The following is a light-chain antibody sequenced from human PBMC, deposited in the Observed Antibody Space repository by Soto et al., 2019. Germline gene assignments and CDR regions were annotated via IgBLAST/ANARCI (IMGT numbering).Light chain of an antibody. J-gene: IGKJ4*01. CDR1: QGISNY. V-gene: IGKV1-27*01. Sequence: DFQMTQSPSSLSASVGDRVTITCRASQGISNYVAWYQQKPGEVPKLLIYAASTLQLGVPSRFSGSGSGTDFTLTISSLQPEDVATYYCQKYNSAPSLTFGGGTKVEIK. CDR3: QKYNSAPSLT. CDR2: AAS.